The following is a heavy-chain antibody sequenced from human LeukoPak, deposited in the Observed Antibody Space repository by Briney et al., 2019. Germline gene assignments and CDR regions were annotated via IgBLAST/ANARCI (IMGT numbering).Heavy chain of an antibody. V-gene: IGHV4-59*01. CDR1: GGSISNFY. Sequence: SETLSLTCTVSGGSISNFYWSWVRRPPGKGLEWLGYIFYSGTTNYNPSLKSRVTMSIDTSKNQFSLKLSSVTAADTAVYYCAREKWELLPIFDYWGQGILVTVSS. D-gene: IGHD1-26*01. J-gene: IGHJ4*02. CDR2: IFYSGTT. CDR3: AREKWELLPIFDY.